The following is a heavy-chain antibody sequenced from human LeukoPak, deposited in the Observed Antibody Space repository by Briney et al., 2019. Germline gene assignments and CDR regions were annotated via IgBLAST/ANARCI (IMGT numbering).Heavy chain of an antibody. CDR2: INRYGDTI. D-gene: IGHD1-26*01. V-gene: IGHV3-48*03. J-gene: IGHJ4*02. Sequence: GGSLRLSCEASGFTFSGYGMNWVRHAPGKGLEWISYINRYGDTIYYADDVKGRFTISRDNAKNSLYLQMNSLRVDDTAVYYCARWAGVGPTYYFDHWGEGALVTVSS. CDR3: ARWAGVGPTYYFDH. CDR1: GFTFSGYG.